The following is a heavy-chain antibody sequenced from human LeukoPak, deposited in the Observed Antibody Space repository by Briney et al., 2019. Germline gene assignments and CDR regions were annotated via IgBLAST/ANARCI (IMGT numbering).Heavy chain of an antibody. V-gene: IGHV3-66*01. CDR1: GVTLSSNY. Sequence: GGSLRLSCAASGVTLSSNYMSWVRQAPGKGGEGGSVIYSGGSTYYTDSVTGGFTISRDNSKNTLYLQMNSLRAEDPAVYYCAREYSNYGSLSYGIDVCGQGTTVTVSS. J-gene: IGHJ6*02. D-gene: IGHD4-11*01. CDR2: IYSGGST. CDR3: AREYSNYGSLSYGIDV.